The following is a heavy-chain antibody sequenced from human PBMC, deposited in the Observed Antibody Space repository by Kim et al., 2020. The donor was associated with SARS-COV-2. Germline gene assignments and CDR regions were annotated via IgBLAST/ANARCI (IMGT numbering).Heavy chain of an antibody. D-gene: IGHD3-9*01. CDR3: ARAYEYYDILTGYPRGYFDY. Sequence: GGSLRRSCAASGFTFSSYSMNWVRQAPGKGLEWVSSISSSSSYIYYADSVKGRFTISRDNAKNSLYLQMNSLRAEDTAVYYCARAYEYYDILTGYPRGYFDYWGQGTLVTVSS. CDR2: ISSSSSYI. V-gene: IGHV3-21*01. J-gene: IGHJ4*02. CDR1: GFTFSSYS.